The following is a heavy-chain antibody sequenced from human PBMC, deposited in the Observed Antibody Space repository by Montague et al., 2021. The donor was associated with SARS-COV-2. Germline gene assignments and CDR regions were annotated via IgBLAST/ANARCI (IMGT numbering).Heavy chain of an antibody. CDR3: ARFLRRVVPAATGDWVKNYYDYYIDV. J-gene: IGHJ6*03. Sequence: SETLSLTCAVYGGSFSDYYWSWIRQPPGKGLEWIGEINHSGTTNYNPSLKSRVTISVDTSKNQFSLKLSSVTAADTAVYYCARFLRRVVPAATGDWVKNYYDYYIDVWGKGTLVTVSS. D-gene: IGHD2-2*01. V-gene: IGHV4-34*01. CDR2: INHSGTT. CDR1: GGSFSDYY.